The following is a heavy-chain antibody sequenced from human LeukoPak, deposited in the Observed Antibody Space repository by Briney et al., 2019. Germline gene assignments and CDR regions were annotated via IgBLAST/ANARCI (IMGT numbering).Heavy chain of an antibody. CDR3: AREQWLVGFIDY. D-gene: IGHD6-19*01. V-gene: IGHV3-43D*03. CDR1: GFTFDDYV. J-gene: IGHJ4*02. Sequence: GGSLRLSCAASGFTFDDYVIHWVRQAPGKGLEWVSLITWDGGNTYYADSVKGRFTISRDNAKNSLYLQMNSLRAEDTAVYYCAREQWLVGFIDYWGQGTLVTVSS. CDR2: ITWDGGNT.